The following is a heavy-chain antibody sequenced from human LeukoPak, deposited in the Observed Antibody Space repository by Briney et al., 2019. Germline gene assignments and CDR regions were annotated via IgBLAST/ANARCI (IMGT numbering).Heavy chain of an antibody. V-gene: IGHV3-21*01. CDR1: GVSFSSDT. CDR3: ARDAVLASSSPSYWYFDL. J-gene: IGHJ2*01. Sequence: PGGSLRLSCAASGVSFSSDTINWGRQAPGKGLEWVSSISGSGTYIFSADSMKGRFAISRDNAKNSLYLQMNSLRAEDTAVYYCARDAVLASSSPSYWYFDLWGRGTLVTVSS. CDR2: ISGSGTYI. D-gene: IGHD6-19*01.